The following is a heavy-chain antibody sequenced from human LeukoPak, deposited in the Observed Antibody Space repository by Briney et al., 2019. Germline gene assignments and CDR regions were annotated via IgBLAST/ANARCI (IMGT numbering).Heavy chain of an antibody. CDR1: GFTFDDYA. J-gene: IGHJ4*02. V-gene: IGHV3-9*01. Sequence: GGSLRLSCAASGFTFDDYAMRWVRQAPGKGLEWVSGISWNSGSIGYADSVKGRFTISRDNAKNSLYLQMNSLRAEDTALYYCAKDIESGGSGVAPDYWGQGTLVTVSS. CDR2: ISWNSGSI. D-gene: IGHD3-10*01. CDR3: AKDIESGGSGVAPDY.